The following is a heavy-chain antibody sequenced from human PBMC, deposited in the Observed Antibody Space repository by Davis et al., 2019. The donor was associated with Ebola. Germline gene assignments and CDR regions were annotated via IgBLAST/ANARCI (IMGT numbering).Heavy chain of an antibody. J-gene: IGHJ5*02. CDR3: VRGLGIGSWFDP. Sequence: MPSETLSLTCAVYGGSFSGYFWNWIRQLPGKGLEWIGEINHSGSTNYNPSLKSRVTISIDTSKNQFSLKLISVTAADTAMYYCVRGLGIGSWFDPWGQGTLVTVSS. CDR1: GGSFSGYF. D-gene: IGHD1-1*01. V-gene: IGHV4-34*01. CDR2: INHSGST.